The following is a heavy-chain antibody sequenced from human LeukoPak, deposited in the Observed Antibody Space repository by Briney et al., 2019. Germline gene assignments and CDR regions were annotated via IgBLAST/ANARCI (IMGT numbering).Heavy chain of an antibody. V-gene: IGHV3-30*02. CDR3: AKGGDVRSPFDY. CDR2: IRYDGSNR. D-gene: IGHD2-21*01. J-gene: IGHJ4*02. Sequence: GGSLRLSCAASGFTFSSYGMHWVRQAPGKGLEWVTFIRYDGSNRYYADSVKGRFTISRDNSKNTLYLQMNSLRAEDTVVYYCAKGGDVRSPFDYWGQGTLVTVSS. CDR1: GFTFSSYG.